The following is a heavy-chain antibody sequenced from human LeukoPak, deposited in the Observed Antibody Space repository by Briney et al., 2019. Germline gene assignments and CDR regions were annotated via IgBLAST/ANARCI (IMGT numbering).Heavy chain of an antibody. Sequence: ASVKVSCKASGGTFSSYAISWVRQAPGQGLEWMGRIIPIFGTANYAQKFQGRVTITTDDSTSTAYMELSSLRSEDTAVYYCARDQVNYGFIDYWGQGTLVTVSS. CDR2: IIPIFGTA. V-gene: IGHV1-69*05. J-gene: IGHJ4*02. CDR3: ARDQVNYGFIDY. CDR1: GGTFSSYA. D-gene: IGHD4-17*01.